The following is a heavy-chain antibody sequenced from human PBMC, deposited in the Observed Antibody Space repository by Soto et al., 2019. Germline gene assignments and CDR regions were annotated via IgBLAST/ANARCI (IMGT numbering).Heavy chain of an antibody. CDR2: ISWNSGSI. Sequence: EVQLVESGGGLVQPGRSLRLSCAASGFTFDDYAMHWVRQAPGKGLEWVSGISWNSGSIGYADSVKGRFTISRDNAKNSLYLQMNSLRAEDTALYYCAKETYYDLWSGLDPWGQGTLVTVSS. CDR1: GFTFDDYA. CDR3: AKETYYDLWSGLDP. J-gene: IGHJ5*02. V-gene: IGHV3-9*01. D-gene: IGHD3-3*01.